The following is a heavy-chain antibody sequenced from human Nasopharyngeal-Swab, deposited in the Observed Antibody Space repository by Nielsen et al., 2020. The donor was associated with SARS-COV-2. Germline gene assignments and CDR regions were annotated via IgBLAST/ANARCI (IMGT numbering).Heavy chain of an antibody. CDR3: ARGPSYRWGGVMGLGETHRRYYFDY. V-gene: IGHV4-34*01. J-gene: IGHJ4*02. D-gene: IGHD5-24*01. Sequence: WIRQPPGKGLEWIGEINHSGSPNYNPSLKSRVTISVDTSKNQFSLKLSSVTAADTAVYYCARGPSYRWGGVMGLGETHRRYYFDYWGQGTLVTVSS. CDR2: INHSGSP.